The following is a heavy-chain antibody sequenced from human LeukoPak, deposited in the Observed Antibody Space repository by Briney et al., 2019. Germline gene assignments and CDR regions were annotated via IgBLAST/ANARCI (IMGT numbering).Heavy chain of an antibody. CDR1: GGSFSGYY. D-gene: IGHD2/OR15-2a*01. J-gene: IGHJ5*02. CDR2: INHSGST. CDR3: ARDPPNISGNH. Sequence: SETLSLTCAVYGGSFSGYYWSWIRQPPGKGLEWIGEINHSGSTNYNPSLKSRVTISVDTSKNQFSLKLTSVTAADTAVYFCARDPPNISGNHWGQGTLVTVSS. V-gene: IGHV4-34*01.